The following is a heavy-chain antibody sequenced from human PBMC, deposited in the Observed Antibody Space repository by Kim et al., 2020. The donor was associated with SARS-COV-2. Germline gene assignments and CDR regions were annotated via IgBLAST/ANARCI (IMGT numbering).Heavy chain of an antibody. Sequence: GGSLRLSCAASGFTFSNAWMSWVRQAPGKGLEWGGRNKSKTDGGTTEYAAPVKGRFTISREDSKNTLYLQMNSLKTEDTAVYYCTTDPPCGGYYDSSDGYWGQGTLVTVSS. CDR1: GFTFSNAW. J-gene: IGHJ4*02. V-gene: IGHV3-15*01. D-gene: IGHD3-22*01. CDR3: TTDPPCGGYYDSSDGY. CDR2: NKSKTDGGTT.